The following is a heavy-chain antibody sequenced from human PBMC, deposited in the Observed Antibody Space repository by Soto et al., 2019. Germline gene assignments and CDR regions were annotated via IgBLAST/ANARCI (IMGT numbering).Heavy chain of an antibody. CDR1: GFTFGDYA. D-gene: IGHD5-12*01. Sequence: EVQLSEAGAGLVQPGGSLRLSGTASGFTFGDYAFSWVREAPGKGLEWVALISGGGDITYYAESVKGRFTISRDNSKNTLILQMNSLRADDTAVYCCANPTRPWGQGTLVTVSS. CDR3: ANPTRP. V-gene: IGHV3-23*01. J-gene: IGHJ5*02. CDR2: ISGGGDIT.